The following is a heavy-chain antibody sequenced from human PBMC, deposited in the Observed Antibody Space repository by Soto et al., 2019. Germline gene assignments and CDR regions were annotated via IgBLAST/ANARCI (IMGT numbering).Heavy chain of an antibody. CDR1: GGTFSSYA. J-gene: IGHJ6*02. V-gene: IGHV1-69*01. Sequence: QVRLVQSGAEVKKPGSSVKVSCKASGGTFSSYAISWVRQAPGQGLEWMGGIIPIFGTANYAQKFQGRVTITADESTSTAYMELSSLRSEDTAVYYCARGKIAAAGTYYYYGMDVWGQGTTVTVSS. D-gene: IGHD6-13*01. CDR3: ARGKIAAAGTYYYYGMDV. CDR2: IIPIFGTA.